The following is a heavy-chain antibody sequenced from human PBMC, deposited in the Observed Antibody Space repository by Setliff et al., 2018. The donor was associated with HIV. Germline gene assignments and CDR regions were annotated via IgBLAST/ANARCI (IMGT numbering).Heavy chain of an antibody. CDR3: ARGLRSDNYYFHGMDV. Sequence: SETLSLTCTVSGGSINDYYRTWIRAPPGKRLEWIGFISYRGITNYSPSLKSRVSMSVDTSKNQFSLRLSSVTATDTAIYFCARGLRSDNYYFHGMDVWGQGTTVTVSS. D-gene: IGHD5-12*01. J-gene: IGHJ6*02. V-gene: IGHV4-59*08. CDR2: ISYRGIT. CDR1: GGSINDYY.